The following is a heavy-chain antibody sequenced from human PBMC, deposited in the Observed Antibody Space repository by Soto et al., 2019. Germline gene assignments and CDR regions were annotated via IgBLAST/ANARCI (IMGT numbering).Heavy chain of an antibody. V-gene: IGHV1-24*01. D-gene: IGHD3-10*01. Sequence: ASVKVSCKVSGYTLTELSMHWVRQAPGKGLEWMGGFDPEDGETIYAQKFQGRVTMTEDTSTDTAYMELSSLRSEDTAVYYCATVWGMVRGVNTAFDIWGQGTMVTVSS. CDR3: ATVWGMVRGVNTAFDI. J-gene: IGHJ3*02. CDR1: GYTLTELS. CDR2: FDPEDGET.